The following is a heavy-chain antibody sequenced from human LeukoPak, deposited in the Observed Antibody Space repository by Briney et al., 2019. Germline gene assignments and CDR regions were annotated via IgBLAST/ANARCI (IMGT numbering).Heavy chain of an antibody. Sequence: TSETLSLTCAVYGGSFSGYYWSWIRQPPGKGLEWIGEINHSGSTNYNPSLKSRVTISVDTSKNQFPLKLSSVTAADTAVYYCARKKRRSMVYADYWGQGTLVTVSS. CDR2: INHSGST. CDR3: ARKKRRSMVYADY. D-gene: IGHD2-8*01. V-gene: IGHV4-34*01. J-gene: IGHJ4*02. CDR1: GGSFSGYY.